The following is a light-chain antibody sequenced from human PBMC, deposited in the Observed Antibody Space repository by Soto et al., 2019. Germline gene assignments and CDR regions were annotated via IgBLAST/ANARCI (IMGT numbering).Light chain of an antibody. CDR2: DVS. Sequence: QSARTQPASGSGSPGQAITISCTGTSSDVGGYNYVSWYQQHPGKAPKLMIYDVSNRPSGVSNRFSGSKSGNTASLTISGLQAEDEADYYCSSYTSSSTLLYVFGTGTQLTVL. J-gene: IGLJ1*01. V-gene: IGLV2-14*01. CDR3: SSYTSSSTLLYV. CDR1: SSDVGGYNY.